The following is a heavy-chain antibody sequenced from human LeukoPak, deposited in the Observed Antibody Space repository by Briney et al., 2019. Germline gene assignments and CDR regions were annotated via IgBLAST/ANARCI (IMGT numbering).Heavy chain of an antibody. J-gene: IGHJ4*02. CDR2: VNSDGSNT. V-gene: IGHV3-74*01. CDR3: ARARASGRSGFDY. D-gene: IGHD2-15*01. Sequence: AGGSLRLSCAASGFTFSNYWMHWVRQAPGKGLVWVSRVNSDGSNTYYADSVKGRFTISRDNAKNTLYLQMNSLRDEDTAVYYCARARASGRSGFDYWGQGTLVTVSS. CDR1: GFTFSNYW.